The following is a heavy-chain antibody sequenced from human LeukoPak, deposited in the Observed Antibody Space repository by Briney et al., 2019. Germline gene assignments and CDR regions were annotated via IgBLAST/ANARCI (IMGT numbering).Heavy chain of an antibody. V-gene: IGHV3-21*01. D-gene: IGHD6-19*01. CDR1: GFTFSSYS. CDR2: ISSSSSYI. Sequence: GGSLRLSCAASGFTFSSYSMNWVRQAPGKGLEWVSSISSSSSYIYYADSVKGRFTISRDNAKNSLYLQMNSLRAEDTAVYYCARGGLSSAASFDHWGQGTLVTVSS. CDR3: ARGGLSSAASFDH. J-gene: IGHJ4*02.